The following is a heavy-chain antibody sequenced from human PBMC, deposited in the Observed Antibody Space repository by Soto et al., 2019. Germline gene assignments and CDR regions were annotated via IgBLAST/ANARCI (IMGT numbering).Heavy chain of an antibody. CDR1: GFTFSSYA. Sequence: GGSLRLSCAASGFTFSSYAMHWVRQAPGKGLEWVAVISYDGSNKYYADSVKGRFTISRDNSKNTLYLQMNSLRAEDTAVYYCARDPINYRWWLQPYYFDYWGQGTLVTVSS. CDR3: ARDPINYRWWLQPYYFDY. J-gene: IGHJ4*02. V-gene: IGHV3-30-3*01. CDR2: ISYDGSNK. D-gene: IGHD5-12*01.